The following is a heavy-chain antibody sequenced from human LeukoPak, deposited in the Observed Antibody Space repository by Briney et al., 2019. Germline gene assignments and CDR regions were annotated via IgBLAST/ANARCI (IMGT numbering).Heavy chain of an antibody. Sequence: GGSLRLSCAASGLTFSSHWMHWVRQAPGKGLVWVSRITNDGSSTTYADSVKGRFTISRDNAKNSLCLQMSSLRAEDTAVYYCTSVRTCGGDCYHFDYWGQGTLVTVSS. J-gene: IGHJ4*02. CDR3: TSVRTCGGDCYHFDY. CDR1: GLTFSSHW. D-gene: IGHD2-21*02. V-gene: IGHV3-74*01. CDR2: ITNDGSST.